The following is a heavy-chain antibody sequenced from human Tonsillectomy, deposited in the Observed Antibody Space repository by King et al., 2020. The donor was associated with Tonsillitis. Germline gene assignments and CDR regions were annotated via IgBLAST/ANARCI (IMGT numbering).Heavy chain of an antibody. Sequence: EVQLVESGGALVKPGGSLRLSCAASGFTFRSYSMNWVRQTPGKGLEWVSSISSSSSFIYYADSVKGRFTISRDNAKNSLYLQMNSLRAEDTAVYYCARGAKYSSGWFDAFDIWGQGTMVTVSS. CDR1: GFTFRSYS. CDR2: ISSSSSFI. J-gene: IGHJ3*02. CDR3: ARGAKYSSGWFDAFDI. V-gene: IGHV3-21*01. D-gene: IGHD6-19*01.